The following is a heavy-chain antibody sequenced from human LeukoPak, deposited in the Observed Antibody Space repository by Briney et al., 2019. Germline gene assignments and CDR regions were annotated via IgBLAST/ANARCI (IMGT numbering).Heavy chain of an antibody. D-gene: IGHD4-17*01. J-gene: IGHJ4*02. Sequence: GGSLRLSCAASGFTFSSYAMHWVRQAPGKGLEWVAVISYDGSNKYYADSVKGRFTISRDNAKNSLYLQMNSLRAEDTAVYYCARAGGSDDYGDYYFDYWGQGTLVTVSS. CDR3: ARAGGSDDYGDYYFDY. CDR2: ISYDGSNK. CDR1: GFTFSSYA. V-gene: IGHV3-30-3*01.